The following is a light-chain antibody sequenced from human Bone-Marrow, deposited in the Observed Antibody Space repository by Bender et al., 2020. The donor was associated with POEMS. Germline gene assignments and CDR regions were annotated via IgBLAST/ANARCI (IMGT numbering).Light chain of an antibody. CDR3: AAWDAGLSGGV. Sequence: QSVLTQPPSASGTPGQRVTISCSGSNSNIGTNAVNWYQQFPGPAPQLLIYIDNQRPSVVPDRFYAFKSGTSASLAISGLQSEDEADYYCAAWDAGLSGGVFGGGTKLTVL. V-gene: IGLV1-44*01. CDR1: NSNIGTNA. J-gene: IGLJ3*02. CDR2: IDN.